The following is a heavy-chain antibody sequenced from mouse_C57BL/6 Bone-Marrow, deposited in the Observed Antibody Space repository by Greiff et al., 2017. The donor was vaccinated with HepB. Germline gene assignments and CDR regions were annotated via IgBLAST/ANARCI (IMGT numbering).Heavy chain of an antibody. Sequence: QVQLQQPGAELVKPGASVKMSCKASGYTFTSYWITWVKQRTGQGLEWIGEIYHGSGSTNYNEKFKSKATLTVDTSSSTAYMQLSSLTSEDSAVYYCARSWDVDFDVWGTGTTVTVSS. J-gene: IGHJ1*03. V-gene: IGHV1-55*01. CDR2: IYHGSGST. CDR1: GYTFTSYW. CDR3: ARSWDVDFDV. D-gene: IGHD4-1*01.